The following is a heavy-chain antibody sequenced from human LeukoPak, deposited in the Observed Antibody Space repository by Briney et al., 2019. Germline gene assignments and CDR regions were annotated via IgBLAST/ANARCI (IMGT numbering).Heavy chain of an antibody. V-gene: IGHV1-69*04. Sequence: EASVKVSCKASGGTFSSYTISWVRQAPGQGLEWMGRIIPILGIANYPQKFQGRVTITADKSTSTAYMELSSLRSEDTAVYYCAREVLSTSQKTFDYWGQGTLVTVSS. CDR2: IIPILGIA. J-gene: IGHJ4*02. D-gene: IGHD2-2*01. CDR1: GGTFSSYT. CDR3: AREVLSTSQKTFDY.